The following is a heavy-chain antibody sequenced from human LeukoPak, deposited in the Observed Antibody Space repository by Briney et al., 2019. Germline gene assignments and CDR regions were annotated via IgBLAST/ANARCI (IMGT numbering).Heavy chain of an antibody. CDR3: ARALGYSYGAYYFDY. CDR1: GGSISSYY. D-gene: IGHD5-18*01. V-gene: IGHV4-59*08. Sequence: SETLSLTCTVSGGSISSYYWSWIRQPPGKGLEWIGYIYYSGSTNYNPSLKSRVTIPVDTSKNQFSLKLSSVTAADTAVYYCARALGYSYGAYYFDYWGQGTLVTVSS. J-gene: IGHJ4*02. CDR2: IYYSGST.